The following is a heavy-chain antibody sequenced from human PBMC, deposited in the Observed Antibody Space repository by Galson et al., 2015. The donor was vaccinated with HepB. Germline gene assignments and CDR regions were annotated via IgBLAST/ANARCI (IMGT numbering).Heavy chain of an antibody. CDR2: IIPILGLA. CDR1: GDTFSSYI. D-gene: IGHD3-22*01. CDR3: ARGKYYYDSSGRPDYYAYGRDV. Sequence: SVKVSCKASGDTFSSYIISWVRQAPGQGLEWMGRIIPILGLANHAQKFQGRVTITADKSTRTAYMELSSLRSEDTAVYYCARGKYYYDSSGRPDYYAYGRDVWGQGTTVTVSS. J-gene: IGHJ6*02. V-gene: IGHV1-69*02.